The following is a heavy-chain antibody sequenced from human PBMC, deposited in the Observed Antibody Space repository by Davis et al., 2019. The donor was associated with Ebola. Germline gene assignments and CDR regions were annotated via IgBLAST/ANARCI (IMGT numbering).Heavy chain of an antibody. V-gene: IGHV5-51*01. J-gene: IGHJ2*01. CDR1: GYRFTSYW. D-gene: IGHD3-22*01. CDR3: ARLDSTGYYYLSRYFDL. CDR2: IYPDDSDT. Sequence: GESLKISCKGSGYRFTSYWIGWVRQMPGKGLEWMGIIYPDDSDTRSSPSFQGQVTISADKSISTAYLQWSSLKASDTAMYYCARLDSTGYYYLSRYFDLWGRGTLVTVSS.